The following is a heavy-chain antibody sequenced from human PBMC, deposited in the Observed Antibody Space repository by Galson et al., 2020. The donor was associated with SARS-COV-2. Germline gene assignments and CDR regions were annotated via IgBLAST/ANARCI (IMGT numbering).Heavy chain of an antibody. J-gene: IGHJ6*03. CDR2: IYYSGST. V-gene: IGHV4-59*01. D-gene: IGHD5-12*01. CDR1: GGSISSYY. CDR3: ASEGFRGYDHYYYCYVDG. Sequence: SETLSLTCTVSGGSISSYYWSWIRQPPGKGLEWIGYIYYSGSTNYNPSLKSRVTISVDTSKNQFSLKLSSVTAADTAVYYCASEGFRGYDHYYYCYVDGWGKGTTVTVSS.